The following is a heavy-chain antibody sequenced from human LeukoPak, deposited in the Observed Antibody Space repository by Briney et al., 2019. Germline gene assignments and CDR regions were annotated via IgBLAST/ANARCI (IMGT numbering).Heavy chain of an antibody. V-gene: IGHV4-30-4*01. D-gene: IGHD6-19*01. CDR3: ARDSSGWYRGYGMDV. CDR2: IYYSGST. Sequence: SQTLSLTCTVSGGSISSGDYYWSWIRQPPGEGLEWIGYIYYSGSTYYNPSLKSRVTISVDTSKNQFSLKLSSVTAADTAVYYCARDSSGWYRGYGMDVWGQGTTVTVSS. J-gene: IGHJ6*02. CDR1: GGSISSGDYY.